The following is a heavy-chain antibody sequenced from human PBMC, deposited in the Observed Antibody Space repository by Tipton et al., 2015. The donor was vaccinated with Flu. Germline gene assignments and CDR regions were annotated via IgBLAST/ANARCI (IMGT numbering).Heavy chain of an antibody. D-gene: IGHD6-25*01. CDR2: IKQDGSEK. Sequence: QLVQSGGGLVQPGGSLRLSCAASEFTFSSYWMSWVRQAPGKGLEWVANIKQDGSEKYYVDSVKGRFTISRDNAKNSLYLQMNSLRAEDTAVYYCGRALGGAAALWGQGTMVTVSS. V-gene: IGHV3-7*03. CDR3: GRALGGAAAL. CDR1: EFTFSSYW. J-gene: IGHJ3*01.